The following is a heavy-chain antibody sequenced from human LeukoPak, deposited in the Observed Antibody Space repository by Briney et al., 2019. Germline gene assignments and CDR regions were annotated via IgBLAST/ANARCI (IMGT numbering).Heavy chain of an antibody. V-gene: IGHV4-61*02. CDR2: IYTSGST. CDR1: GGSISSGGYD. J-gene: IGHJ4*02. D-gene: IGHD5-24*01. CDR3: ARRLHHTRNGNTYLGYFDS. Sequence: PSDTLSPTCTVSGGSISSGGYDWSWIRQPAGKGLEWIVRIYTSGSTNYTPSLESRVTISIDTSKHHFFLRFSSVTADATADYYCARRLHHTRNGNTYLGYFDSWGQGTMVTVSS.